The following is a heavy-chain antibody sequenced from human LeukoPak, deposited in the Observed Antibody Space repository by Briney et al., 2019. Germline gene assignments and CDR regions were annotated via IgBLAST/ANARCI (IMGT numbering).Heavy chain of an antibody. V-gene: IGHV3-53*01. D-gene: IGHD6-6*01. J-gene: IGHJ4*02. CDR1: GFTVSSNY. CDR2: IYRGVST. Sequence: PGGSLRLSCAASGFTVSSNYMSWVRQAPGKGLEWVSIIYRGVSTYYADSVKGRFTISRDNSKNTLCLQMNSLRAEDTAVYFCAKCYSSSFYFDYWGQGTLVTVSS. CDR3: AKCYSSSFYFDY.